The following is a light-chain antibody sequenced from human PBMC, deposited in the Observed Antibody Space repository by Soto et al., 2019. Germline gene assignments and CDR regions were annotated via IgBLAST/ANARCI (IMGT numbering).Light chain of an antibody. Sequence: QSVLTQPASVSGSPGQSITISCTGTSSDVGGYNYVSWYQQHPGKAPKLMIYDVSNRPSGVSNRFSGSKSGNTASLTISGLQAEDEADYYCSSYTGSSTPVVFGGGTQLTV. J-gene: IGLJ2*01. CDR1: SSDVGGYNY. CDR3: SSYTGSSTPVV. V-gene: IGLV2-14*01. CDR2: DVS.